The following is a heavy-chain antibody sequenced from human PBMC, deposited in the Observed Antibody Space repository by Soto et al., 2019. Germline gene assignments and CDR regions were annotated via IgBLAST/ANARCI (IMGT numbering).Heavy chain of an antibody. V-gene: IGHV4-4*07. J-gene: IGHJ4*02. D-gene: IGHD3-16*01. CDR1: GASMSDYF. Sequence: PSETLSLTCTVSGASMSDYFWTWIRLPAGQRLEWIGRKSISGSTDYNPSLKGRASMSVGTSKNQFSLRLISVTAADTALYYCARSLGSAAGWSFDVWGQGILVTVSS. CDR2: KSISGST. CDR3: ARSLGSAAGWSFDV.